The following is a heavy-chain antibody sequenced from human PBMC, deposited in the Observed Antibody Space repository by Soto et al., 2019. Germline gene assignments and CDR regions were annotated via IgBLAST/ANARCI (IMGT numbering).Heavy chain of an antibody. Sequence: SETLSLTCTVTGGAISGYYWTWIRQSDGEGLEWIGRIYSSGSTYYNPSLKSRVTISVDASENHFSLKLSSVTAADTAVYYCARVGPYCGGDCYSPPPWGQGTLVTVSS. CDR3: ARVGPYCGGDCYSPPP. D-gene: IGHD2-21*02. CDR1: GGAISGYY. V-gene: IGHV4-4*07. CDR2: IYSSGST. J-gene: IGHJ5*02.